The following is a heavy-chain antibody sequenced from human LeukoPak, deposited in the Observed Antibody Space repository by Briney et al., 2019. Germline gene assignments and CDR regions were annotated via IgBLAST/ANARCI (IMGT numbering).Heavy chain of an antibody. CDR1: GVAVSGYW. CDR2: INSDGSST. D-gene: IGHD4-17*01. CDR3: ARDPKYGELDY. Sequence: PGGSLRLSCAAFGVAVSGYWMNWVRQAPGKGLVWVARINSDGSSTSHADSVKGRFTISRDNAKNTLYLQMNSLRVDDTAVYYCARDPKYGELDYWGLGTLVTVSS. V-gene: IGHV3-74*01. J-gene: IGHJ4*02.